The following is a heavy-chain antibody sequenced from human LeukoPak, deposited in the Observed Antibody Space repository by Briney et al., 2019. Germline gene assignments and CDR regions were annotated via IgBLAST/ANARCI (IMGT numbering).Heavy chain of an antibody. Sequence: GGSLRLSCAASGSTFSNAWVSWVRQAPGKGLEWVGRIKSKTDGGTTDYAAPVKGRFTISRDDSKNTLYLQMNSLKTEDTAVYYCTTDLYPNYGDYSLWDYWGQGTLVTVSS. CDR1: GSTFSNAW. V-gene: IGHV3-15*01. J-gene: IGHJ4*02. D-gene: IGHD4-17*01. CDR3: TTDLYPNYGDYSLWDY. CDR2: IKSKTDGGTT.